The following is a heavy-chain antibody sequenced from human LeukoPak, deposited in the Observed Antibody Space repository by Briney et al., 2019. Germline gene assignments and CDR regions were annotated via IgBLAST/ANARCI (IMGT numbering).Heavy chain of an antibody. CDR1: GYSFISYW. V-gene: IGHV5-51*01. CDR3: ARSARGKVWFGAPTWFDP. J-gene: IGHJ5*02. D-gene: IGHD3-10*01. CDR2: IYPGDSSI. Sequence: GESLKISCQGFGYSFISYWIGWVRQMPGKGLELMGIIYPGDSSIKFSPSFQGQVTISVDKSTSTAYLQWSSLKASDTAMYYCARSARGKVWFGAPTWFDPWGQGTLVSVSS.